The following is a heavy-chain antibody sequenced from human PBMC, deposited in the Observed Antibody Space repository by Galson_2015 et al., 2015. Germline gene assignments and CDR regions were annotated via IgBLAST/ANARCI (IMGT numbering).Heavy chain of an antibody. D-gene: IGHD2-2*01. CDR2: IKQDGSEK. CDR1: GFTFSSYW. V-gene: IGHV3-7*01. CDR3: VSVDIVVVPAASPTTIDY. Sequence: SLRLSCAASGFTFSSYWMSWVRQAPGKGLEWVANIKQDGSEKYYVDSVKGRFTISRDNAKNSLYLQMNSLRAEDTAVYYCVSVDIVVVPAASPTTIDYWGQGTLVTVSS. J-gene: IGHJ4*02.